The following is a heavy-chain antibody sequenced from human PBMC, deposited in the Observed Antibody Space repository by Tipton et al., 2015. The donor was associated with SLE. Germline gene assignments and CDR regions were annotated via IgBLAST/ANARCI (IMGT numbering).Heavy chain of an antibody. Sequence: TLSLTCAVYGGSFSGYYWSWIRQPPGKGLEWIGEINHSGSTYYNPSLKSRVTISVDTSKNQFSLKLSSVTAADTAVYYCASRVSGQVHDAFDIWGQGTMVTVSS. V-gene: IGHV4-34*01. CDR3: ASRVSGQVHDAFDI. J-gene: IGHJ3*02. D-gene: IGHD1-1*01. CDR2: INHSGST. CDR1: GGSFSGYY.